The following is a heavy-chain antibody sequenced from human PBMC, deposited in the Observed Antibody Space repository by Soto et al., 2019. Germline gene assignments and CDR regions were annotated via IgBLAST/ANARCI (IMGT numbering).Heavy chain of an antibody. V-gene: IGHV1-18*01. D-gene: IGHD2-2*01. CDR1: GYTFTSYG. Sequence: QVQLMQSGAEVKKPGASVKVSCKASGYTFTSYGISWVRQAPGQGLEWMGWISAYNGNTNYAQKLKGRVTMTTDTATSTAYMELSGLRSDDTAVYYCAIGIGGCRSTRCFGYDYCGQGTLVTVSS. CDR2: ISAYNGNT. CDR3: AIGIGGCRSTRCFGYDY. J-gene: IGHJ4*02.